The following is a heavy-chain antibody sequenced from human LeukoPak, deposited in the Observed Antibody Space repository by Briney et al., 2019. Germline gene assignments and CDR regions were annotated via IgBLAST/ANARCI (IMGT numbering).Heavy chain of an antibody. Sequence: SQTLSLTFAISGDSVSSTSAAWNWIRQSPSRGLEWLGGTYYRSQWYNEYAASVISRITINSDTSKNHFSLQLNSVTPGDTAVYYCARGVTYSFDYWGQGTLVTVSS. J-gene: IGHJ4*02. CDR3: ARGVTYSFDY. D-gene: IGHD2-21*02. V-gene: IGHV6-1*01. CDR2: TYYRSQWYN. CDR1: GDSVSSTSAA.